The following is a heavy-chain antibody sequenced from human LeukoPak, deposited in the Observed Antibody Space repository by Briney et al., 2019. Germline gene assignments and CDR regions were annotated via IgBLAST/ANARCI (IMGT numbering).Heavy chain of an antibody. D-gene: IGHD2-15*01. V-gene: IGHV1-3*01. CDR3: ASTYCSGGSCYGKWWFDP. J-gene: IGHJ5*02. CDR1: GYTFTGYA. Sequence: ASVKVSCTASGYTFTGYAMHWVRQAPGQRLEWMGWINAGNGNTKYSQKLQGRVTITRDTSASTAYMELSSLRSEDTAVYYCASTYCSGGSCYGKWWFDPWGQGTLVTVSS. CDR2: INAGNGNT.